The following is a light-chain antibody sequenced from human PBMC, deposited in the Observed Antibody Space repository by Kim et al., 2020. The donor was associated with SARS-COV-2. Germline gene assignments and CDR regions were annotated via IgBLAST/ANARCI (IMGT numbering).Light chain of an antibody. J-gene: IGLJ2*01. Sequence: QSALTQPASVSGSPGQSITISCTGTSSDVGGYNFVSWYQQHPGKAPKFMIFDVSKRPSGVPNRFSGSKSGNTASLTISGLQSEDEADYYCSSYASSNTWVFGGGTQLTVL. CDR2: DVS. CDR1: SSDVGGYNF. CDR3: SSYASSNTWV. V-gene: IGLV2-14*01.